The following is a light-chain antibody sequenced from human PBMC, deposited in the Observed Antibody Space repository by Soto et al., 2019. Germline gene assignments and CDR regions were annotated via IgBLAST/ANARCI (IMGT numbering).Light chain of an antibody. V-gene: IGLV2-11*01. CDR2: DVY. J-gene: IGLJ2*01. Sequence: QSALTQPRSVSGSPGQSVTISCTGTSSNVGAYNYVSWYQQHPGKAPKLMLYDVYKRPSGVPDRFSGSKSGNTASLTISRLRAEDEADYYCCSYAGSFMIFGGGTKVTVL. CDR3: CSYAGSFMI. CDR1: SSNVGAYNY.